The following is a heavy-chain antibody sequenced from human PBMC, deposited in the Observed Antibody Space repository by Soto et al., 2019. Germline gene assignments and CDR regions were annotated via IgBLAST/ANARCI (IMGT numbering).Heavy chain of an antibody. CDR3: AREIAARL. D-gene: IGHD6-6*01. V-gene: IGHV3-7*01. CDR1: GFTFSSYW. Sequence: EVQLVESGGGLVQPGGSLRLSCAASGFTFSSYWMSWFRQAPGKGLEWVANIKQDGSEENYVDSVKGRFTISRDNAKNALYLQINSLIVEDTAVYYCAREIAARLWGKGTTVTVSS. J-gene: IGHJ6*04. CDR2: IKQDGSEE.